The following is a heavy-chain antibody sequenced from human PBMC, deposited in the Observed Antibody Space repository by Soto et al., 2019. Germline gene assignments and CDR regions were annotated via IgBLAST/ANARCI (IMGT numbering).Heavy chain of an antibody. CDR2: SFDIETA. V-gene: IGHV4-31*03. CDR3: ARENFGVVIHDAFDL. D-gene: IGHD3-3*01. Sequence: QVQLQESGPVLVNTSQTLSLTCTVSGVSVSSGGYYWNWIRQHPGKGLEWLGYSFDIETAYYNTSLKSRLTISMYTSKNQFSLKVTSVTPADTAVYYCARENFGVVIHDAFDLWGQGTMVTVSS. CDR1: GVSVSSGGYY. J-gene: IGHJ3*01.